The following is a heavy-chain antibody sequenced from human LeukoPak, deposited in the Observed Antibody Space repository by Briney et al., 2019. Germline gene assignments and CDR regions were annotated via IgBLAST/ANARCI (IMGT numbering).Heavy chain of an antibody. D-gene: IGHD6-6*01. CDR3: ARDEKVQVAARGGYYFDY. CDR1: GYTFTSYY. J-gene: IGHJ4*02. CDR2: LNPSGGST. V-gene: IGHV1-46*01. Sequence: GASVKVSSKASGYTFTSYYMHWVRQAPGQGLEWMAILNPSGGSTSYAQKFQGRVTMTRDMSTSTVYMELSSLRSEDTAVYYCARDEKVQVAARGGYYFDYWGQGTLVTVSS.